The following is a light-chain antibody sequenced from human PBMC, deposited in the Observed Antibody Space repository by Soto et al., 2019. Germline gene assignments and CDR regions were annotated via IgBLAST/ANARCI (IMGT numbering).Light chain of an antibody. CDR1: QCVFHTADNQNY. CDR2: WAS. Sequence: DIVLTQSPDSLAVSLGEGATINCRSDQCVFHTADNQNYLAWYQQKAGQPPKLLIYWASTRDSGVPARFRGSGFGTDFTLSISNLQAEDVAVYYCQQYYSTPRTFGQGTKVEI. V-gene: IGKV4-1*01. CDR3: QQYYSTPRT. J-gene: IGKJ2*01.